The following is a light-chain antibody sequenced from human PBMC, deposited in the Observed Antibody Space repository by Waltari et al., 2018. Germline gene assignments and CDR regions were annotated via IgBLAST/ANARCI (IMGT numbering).Light chain of an antibody. CDR3: QSADSSGTNVV. CDR1: ALPKQH. CDR2: KGS. V-gene: IGLV3-25*03. J-gene: IGLJ2*01. Sequence: SYELTQPPSVSVSPGQTARITCSGDALPKQHAYWYQQKPGQAPVLVIYKGSERPSGIPERFSGSSYGTTVTLTISGVQAEDEADYDCQSADSSGTNVVFGGGTKLTVL.